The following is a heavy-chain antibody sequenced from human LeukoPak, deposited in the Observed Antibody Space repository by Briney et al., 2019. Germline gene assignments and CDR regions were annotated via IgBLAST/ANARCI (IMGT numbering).Heavy chain of an antibody. CDR2: ISWNSGSI. CDR1: GFTFDDYA. J-gene: IGHJ4*02. Sequence: GGSLRLSCAASGFTFDDYAMHWVRQAPGKGLEWVSGISWNSGSIGYADSVKGRFTISRDNAKNSLYLQMNSLRAEDTALYYCAKVNLPRIAAAGFFDYWGQGTLVTVSS. V-gene: IGHV3-9*01. CDR3: AKVNLPRIAAAGFFDY. D-gene: IGHD6-13*01.